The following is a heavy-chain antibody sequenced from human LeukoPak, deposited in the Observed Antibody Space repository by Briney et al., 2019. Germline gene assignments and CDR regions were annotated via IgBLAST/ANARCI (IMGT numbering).Heavy chain of an antibody. V-gene: IGHV4-59*01. D-gene: IGHD3-3*01. J-gene: IGHJ6*02. CDR2: IYCGGST. CDR3: ARDRGKSYYDFWSGYYTPYYYGMDV. CDR1: GGSMSSYY. Sequence: SETLPLTCTVSGGSMSSYYWSWIRQPPGKGLEWIGYIYCGGSTNYNPSLKSRVTISVDTSKNQFSLKLSSVTAADTAVYYCARDRGKSYYDFWSGYYTPYYYGMDVWGQGTTVTVSS.